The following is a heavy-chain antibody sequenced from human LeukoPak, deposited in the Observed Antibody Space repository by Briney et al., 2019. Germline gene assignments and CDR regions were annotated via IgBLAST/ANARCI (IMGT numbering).Heavy chain of an antibody. D-gene: IGHD3-3*01. Sequence: SETLSLTCTVSGGSISTSNYYWGWIRQPPGKGLEWIGNIFYSGSTYYNPSLKSRVTISVDTSKNQFSLKLSSVTAADTAVYYCARRQIFGVVNWFDPWGQGTLVTVSS. J-gene: IGHJ5*02. V-gene: IGHV4-39*07. CDR2: IFYSGST. CDR3: ARRQIFGVVNWFDP. CDR1: GGSISTSNYY.